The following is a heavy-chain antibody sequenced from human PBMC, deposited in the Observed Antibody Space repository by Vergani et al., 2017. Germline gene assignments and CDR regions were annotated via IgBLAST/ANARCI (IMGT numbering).Heavy chain of an antibody. CDR1: ESSFISNE. CDR3: TRHVPCGDGACLHFDH. Sequence: EVMLVQSGAEVKQPGESLKISCKYSESSFISNEIAWVRQMSGKGLQWMGNINPIDSKIAYSPSFQGQAIMSLDKSSTTAYLQWRSLTASDTAIYYCTRHVPCGDGACLHFDHWGQGTQVTVSS. CDR2: INPIDSKI. D-gene: IGHD2-21*01. V-gene: IGHV5-51*01. J-gene: IGHJ4*02.